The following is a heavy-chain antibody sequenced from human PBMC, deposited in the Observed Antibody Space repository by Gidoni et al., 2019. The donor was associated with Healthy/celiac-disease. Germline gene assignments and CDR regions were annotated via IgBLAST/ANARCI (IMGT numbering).Heavy chain of an antibody. V-gene: IGHV3-33*01. CDR3: ARDGAAAGFDY. CDR2: IGYDGSNK. D-gene: IGHD6-13*01. J-gene: IGHJ4*02. Sequence: QVQLVESGGGVVQPGRSLRLSCAASGFTFSSYGMHWVRQAPGKGLGWVAVIGYDGSNKYYADSVKGRFTISRDNSKNTLYLQMNSLRAEDTAVYYCARDGAAAGFDYWGQGTLVTVSS. CDR1: GFTFSSYG.